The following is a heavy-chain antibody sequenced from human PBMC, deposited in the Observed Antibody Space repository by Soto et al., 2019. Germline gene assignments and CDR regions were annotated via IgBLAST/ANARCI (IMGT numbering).Heavy chain of an antibody. D-gene: IGHD3-10*01. CDR2: VHHSWGS. CDR1: GCSISSYY. Sequence: SETLSLTCTVSGCSISSYYWSWFRQSPGKRMEWIGYVHHSWGSSYNPSLQSRVAISLDTSKSQFSLKVTSVTATDTAVYYCARQGFGPLHGLVDVWGQGTTVTVSS. CDR3: ARQGFGPLHGLVDV. J-gene: IGHJ6*02. V-gene: IGHV4-59*08.